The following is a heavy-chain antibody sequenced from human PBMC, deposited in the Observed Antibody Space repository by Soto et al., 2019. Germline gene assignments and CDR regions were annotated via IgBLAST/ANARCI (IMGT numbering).Heavy chain of an antibody. J-gene: IGHJ4*02. CDR1: GGSISSGGYY. D-gene: IGHD2-2*02. Sequence: SETLSLTCTVSGGSISSGGYYWSWIRQHPGKGLEWIGYIYYSGSTYYNPSLKSRVTISVDTSKNQFSLKLSSVTAADTAVYYCASSPKSYLDFDYWGQGTLVTVSS. CDR3: ASSPKSYLDFDY. V-gene: IGHV4-31*03. CDR2: IYYSGST.